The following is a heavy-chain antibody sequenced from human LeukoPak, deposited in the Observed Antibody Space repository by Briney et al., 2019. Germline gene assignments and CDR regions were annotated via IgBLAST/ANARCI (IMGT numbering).Heavy chain of an antibody. V-gene: IGHV1-8*01. D-gene: IGHD4-11*01. J-gene: IGHJ5*02. Sequence: ASVKVSCKASGYTFTSYDINWVRQAPGQGLEWMGWMNPNSGDTGYAQKFQGRVTMTRDTSISTAYMELSRLRSDDTAVYYCAREGGSNYGNWFDPWGQGTLVTVSS. CDR3: AREGGSNYGNWFDP. CDR1: GYTFTSYD. CDR2: MNPNSGDT.